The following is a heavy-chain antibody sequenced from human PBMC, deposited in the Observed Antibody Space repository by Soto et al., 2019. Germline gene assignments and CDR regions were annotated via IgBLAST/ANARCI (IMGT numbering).Heavy chain of an antibody. V-gene: IGHV1-18*04. J-gene: IGHJ4*02. CDR2: ISAYNGNT. CDR3: ARRDSGPRRFLEHFEF. Sequence: ASVKVSCKASGYTFTSYGISWVRQAPGQGLEWMGWISAYNGNTNYAQKLQGRVTMTTDTSTSTAYMELRSLRSDDTAVYYCARRDSGPRRFLEHFEFWGQGTLVTVSS. CDR1: GYTFTSYG. D-gene: IGHD3-3*01.